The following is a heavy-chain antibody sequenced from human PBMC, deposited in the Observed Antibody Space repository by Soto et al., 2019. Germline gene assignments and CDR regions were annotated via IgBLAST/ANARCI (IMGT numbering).Heavy chain of an antibody. V-gene: IGHV3-30*18. D-gene: IGHD3-3*01. J-gene: IGHJ4*02. CDR2: ISYDGSNK. CDR1: GFTFSSYG. Sequence: QVQLVESGGGVVQPGRSLRLSCAASGFTFSSYGMHWVRQAPGKGLEWVAVISYDGSNKYYADSVKGRFTISRDNSKNTLYLQMNSLRAEDTAVYYCAKDAAEWLPPALDYWGQGTLVTVSS. CDR3: AKDAAEWLPPALDY.